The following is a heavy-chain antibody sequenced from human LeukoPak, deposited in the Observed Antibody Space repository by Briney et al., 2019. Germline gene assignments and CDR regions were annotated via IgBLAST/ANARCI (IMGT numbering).Heavy chain of an antibody. CDR3: ASLDWSGYYTRGDY. CDR2: IYHSGST. V-gene: IGHV4-38-2*01. J-gene: IGHJ4*02. D-gene: IGHD3-3*01. CDR1: GYSISSGYY. Sequence: SETLSLTCAVSGYSISSGYYWGWIRQPPGKGLEWIGSIYHSGSTYYNPSLKSRVTISVDTSKNQFSLKLSSVTAADTAVYYCASLDWSGYYTRGDYWGQGTLVTVSS.